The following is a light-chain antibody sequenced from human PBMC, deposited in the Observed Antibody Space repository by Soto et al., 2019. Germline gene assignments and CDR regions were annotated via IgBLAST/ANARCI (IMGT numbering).Light chain of an antibody. J-gene: IGKJ1*01. CDR3: QQYNGYWT. CDR2: EAS. V-gene: IGKV1-5*03. Sequence: DIQMTQSPSTLSASVGDRVTITCRASQSISDSLAWYQQKPGKAPKLLIYEASSLKSGVPSRFSGSRSGTEYTLTISSLQPDDLATYYCQQYNGYWTFGKGTKVEIK. CDR1: QSISDS.